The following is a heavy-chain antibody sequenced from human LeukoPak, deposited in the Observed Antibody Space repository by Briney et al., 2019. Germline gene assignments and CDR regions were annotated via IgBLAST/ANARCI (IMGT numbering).Heavy chain of an antibody. CDR2: FFYSGST. D-gene: IGHD3-10*02. J-gene: IGHJ6*02. Sequence: KASETLSLTWTVSGGSMSTYYWSWIRQPPGKGLEWIGYFFYSGSTNYNPSLNSRVTISLDTSKNQFSLKLSFVTAADTAVYYCARHRCSGSSYGMDVWGQETTVTVSS. V-gene: IGHV4-59*08. CDR1: GGSMSTYY. CDR3: ARHRCSGSSYGMDV.